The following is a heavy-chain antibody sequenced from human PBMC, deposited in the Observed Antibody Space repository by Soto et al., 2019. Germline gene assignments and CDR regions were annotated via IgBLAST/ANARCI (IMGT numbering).Heavy chain of an antibody. D-gene: IGHD3-3*01. CDR3: ARVRTIFGAQGYYYYYRMDV. Sequence: ASVKVSCKASGYTFTGYYMHWVRQAPGQGLEWMGWINPNSGGTNYAQKFQGRVTMTRDTSISTAYMELSRLRSDDTAVYYCARVRTIFGAQGYYYYYRMDVWGQGTTVTVSS. CDR1: GYTFTGYY. J-gene: IGHJ6*02. CDR2: INPNSGGT. V-gene: IGHV1-2*02.